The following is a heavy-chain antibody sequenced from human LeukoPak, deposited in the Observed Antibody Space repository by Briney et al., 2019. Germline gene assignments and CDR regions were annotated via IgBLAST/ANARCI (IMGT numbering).Heavy chain of an antibody. CDR1: GFTLSTYW. Sequence: GGSLRLSCAASGFTLSTYWMHWARQDPGKGLVWVSRINSDGSNTIYADSVKGRFTISRDNAKNTLYLQMNSLRPEDTAVYYCASGVSIWLGNAFDFWGQGTMVTVSS. J-gene: IGHJ3*01. V-gene: IGHV3-74*01. D-gene: IGHD3-10*01. CDR2: INSDGSNT. CDR3: ASGVSIWLGNAFDF.